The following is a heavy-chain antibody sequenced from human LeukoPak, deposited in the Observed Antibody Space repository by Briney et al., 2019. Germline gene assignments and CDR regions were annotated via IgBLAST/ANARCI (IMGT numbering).Heavy chain of an antibody. CDR3: AKAGSGWYNWFDP. CDR2: ISWNSGSI. Sequence: PGRSLRLSCAASGFTFDDYAMHWVRQAPGKGLEWVSGISWNSGSIGYADSVKGRFTISRDNAKNSLYLQMNSLRAEDTALYYCAKAGSGWYNWFDPWGQGTLVTVYS. CDR1: GFTFDDYA. J-gene: IGHJ5*02. D-gene: IGHD6-19*01. V-gene: IGHV3-9*01.